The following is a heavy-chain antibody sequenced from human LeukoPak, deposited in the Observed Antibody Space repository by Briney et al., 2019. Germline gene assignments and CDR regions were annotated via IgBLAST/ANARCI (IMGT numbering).Heavy chain of an antibody. CDR2: IYYSGST. CDR1: GGSISSYY. Sequence: PSETLSLTCTVSGGSISSYYWSWIRQPPGKGLEWIGYIYYSGSTNYNPSLKSRVTISIDTSKNQFSLKLSSVTAADTAVYYCARRTVVTTKNAFDIWGQGTMVTVSS. CDR3: ARRTVVTTKNAFDI. D-gene: IGHD4-23*01. J-gene: IGHJ3*02. V-gene: IGHV4-59*01.